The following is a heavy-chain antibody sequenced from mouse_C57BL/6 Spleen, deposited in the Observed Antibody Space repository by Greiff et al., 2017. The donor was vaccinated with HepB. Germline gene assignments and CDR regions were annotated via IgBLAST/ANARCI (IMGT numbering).Heavy chain of an antibody. V-gene: IGHV2-9-1*01. J-gene: IGHJ2*01. CDR3: ARNEGLRVFDY. CDR1: GFSLTSYA. D-gene: IGHD2-2*01. CDR2: IWTGGGT. Sequence: VKLVESGLGLVAPSQSLSITCTVSGFSLTSYAISWVRQPPGKGLEWLGVIWTGGGTNYNSALKSRLSISKDNSKSPVFLQMNSLQTDDTARYYCARNEGLRVFDYWGQGTTLTVSS.